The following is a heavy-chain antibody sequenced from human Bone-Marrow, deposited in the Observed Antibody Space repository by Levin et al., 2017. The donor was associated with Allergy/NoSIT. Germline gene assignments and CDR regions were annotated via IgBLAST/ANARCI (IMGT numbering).Heavy chain of an antibody. CDR1: GHNLTELS. CDR3: ATDHGGTYCVYAFDI. Sequence: ASVKVSCKVSGHNLTELSLHWVRQTPANGLEWMGGFDPEDRETIYAQQFQGRVTMTEDTSTDTAYMELSSLRSEDTALYYCATDHGGTYCVYAFDIWGQGTMVTVSA. V-gene: IGHV1-24*01. D-gene: IGHD1-26*01. J-gene: IGHJ3*02. CDR2: FDPEDRET.